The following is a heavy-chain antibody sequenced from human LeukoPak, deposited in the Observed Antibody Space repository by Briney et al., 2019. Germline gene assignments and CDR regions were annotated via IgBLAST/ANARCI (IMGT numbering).Heavy chain of an antibody. Sequence: SVKVSCKASGGTFSSYAISWVRQAPGQGLEWMGGIIPILGIANYAQKFQGRVTITADKSTSTAYMELSSLRSEDTAVYYCARARPNYYDSSGYYYYFDYWGQGTLVTVSS. V-gene: IGHV1-69*10. CDR1: GGTFSSYA. CDR3: ARARPNYYDSSGYYYYFDY. CDR2: IIPILGIA. D-gene: IGHD3-22*01. J-gene: IGHJ4*02.